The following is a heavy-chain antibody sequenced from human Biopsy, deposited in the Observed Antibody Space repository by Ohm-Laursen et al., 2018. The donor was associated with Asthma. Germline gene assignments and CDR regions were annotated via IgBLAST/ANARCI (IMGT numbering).Heavy chain of an antibody. J-gene: IGHJ6*02. D-gene: IGHD3-10*01. CDR1: GYTFNSAG. CDR2: ISVYNGNT. Sequence: ASVKVSCKTSGYTFNSAGIAWVRQAPGQGLEWMGWISVYNGNTKVAQKLQDRVTMITDTSTSTAYMESRSLRSDDTAVYFCARAVDYSHYYGIDVWGQGTTVTVS. CDR3: ARAVDYSHYYGIDV. V-gene: IGHV1-18*01.